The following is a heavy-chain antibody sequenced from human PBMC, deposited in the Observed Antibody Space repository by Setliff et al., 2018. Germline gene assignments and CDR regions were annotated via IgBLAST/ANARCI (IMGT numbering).Heavy chain of an antibody. CDR1: GYSISNGYY. Sequence: SETLSLTCAVSGYSISNGYYWGWIRQPPGKGLEWIGSIYHSGIIPIFGTANYAQKLQGRVTMTTDTSTSTAYMELRSLRSDDTAVYYCARDKGYYGSGSYDYWGQGTLVTVSS. CDR2: IYHSGIIPIFGTA. V-gene: IGHV4-38-2*02. D-gene: IGHD3-10*01. CDR3: ARDKGYYGSGSYDY. J-gene: IGHJ4*02.